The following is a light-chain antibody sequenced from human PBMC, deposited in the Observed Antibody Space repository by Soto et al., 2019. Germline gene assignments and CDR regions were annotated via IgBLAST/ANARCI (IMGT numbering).Light chain of an antibody. CDR1: QGIRND. J-gene: IGKJ1*01. Sequence: AIQMTQSPSSLSASVGDRVNITCRASQGIRNDLAWYQQKPGQAPRLLIYGASSRATGIPDRFSGSGSGTDFTLTISSLQPDDFATYYCQQYNSYSFGQGTKVDI. CDR2: GAS. V-gene: IGKV1-13*02. CDR3: QQYNSYS.